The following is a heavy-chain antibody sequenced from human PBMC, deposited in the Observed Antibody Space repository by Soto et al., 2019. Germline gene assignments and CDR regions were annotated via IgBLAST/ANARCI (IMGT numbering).Heavy chain of an antibody. D-gene: IGHD5-18*01. J-gene: IGHJ2*01. CDR1: GGSISSGDYY. CDR3: ARVRRDGYSLRGWYFDL. Sequence: SETLSLTCTVSGGSISSGDYYWSWIRQPPGKGLEWIGYIYYSGSTYYNPSLKSRVTISVDTSKNQFSLKLSSVTAADTAVYYCARVRRDGYSLRGWYFDLWGRGTLVTVSS. V-gene: IGHV4-30-4*01. CDR2: IYYSGST.